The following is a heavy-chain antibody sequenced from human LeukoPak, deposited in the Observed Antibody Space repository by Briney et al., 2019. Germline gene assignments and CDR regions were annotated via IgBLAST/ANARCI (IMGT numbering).Heavy chain of an antibody. D-gene: IGHD3-10*01. V-gene: IGHV1-46*01. CDR3: ATDIRDLYYYGSGSYPSYYFDY. Sequence: ASVKVSCEASGYTFTNYYMHGVRQAPGQGLEWMGIINPSGGSTSYAQKFQGRVTITRDTSTSTVYMELISLRSDHTAVYYCATDIRDLYYYGSGSYPSYYFDYWGQGTLVTVSS. J-gene: IGHJ4*02. CDR2: INPSGGST. CDR1: GYTFTNYY.